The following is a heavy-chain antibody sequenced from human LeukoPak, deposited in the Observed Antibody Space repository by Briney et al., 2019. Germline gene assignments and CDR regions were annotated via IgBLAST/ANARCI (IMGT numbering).Heavy chain of an antibody. J-gene: IGHJ4*02. CDR1: GDSISTYH. V-gene: IGHV4-59*01. D-gene: IGHD5-18*01. CDR3: ARDKRHSYGRYFDP. CDR2: MQSTGNS. Sequence: SEPLSLTCSVSGDSISTYHWNWIRKPPGKGLEWIGYMQSTGNSNYNPSLKNRVNIFVDMSKNQYVLNLRSVTAADTAVYYCARDKRHSYGRYFDPWGQGMLVTVSS.